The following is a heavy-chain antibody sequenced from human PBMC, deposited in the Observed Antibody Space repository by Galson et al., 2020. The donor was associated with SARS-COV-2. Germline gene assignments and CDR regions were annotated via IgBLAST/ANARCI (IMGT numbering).Heavy chain of an antibody. CDR1: GFTFSLYA. Sequence: GGSLRLSCAASGFTFSLYAMTWVRQAPGRGLEWVSSVSRTGFGTFYAASVKGRFTISRDNSRNTLHLQMNSLRAEDTAIYYCVKDYYNFWRGTYYGTEYFQDWGQGTLVTVSS. J-gene: IGHJ1*01. CDR2: VSRTGFGT. D-gene: IGHD3-3*01. V-gene: IGHV3-23*01. CDR3: VKDYYNFWRGTYYGTEYFQD.